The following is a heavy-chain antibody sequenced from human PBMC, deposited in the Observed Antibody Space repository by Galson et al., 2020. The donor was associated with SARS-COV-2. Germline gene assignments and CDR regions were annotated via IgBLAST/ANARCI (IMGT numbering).Heavy chain of an antibody. V-gene: IGHV4-34*01. Sequence: SQASETLSPTCAVYGASFGGYYWTWIRQSPGKGLEWIGEINHSGSTNYNPSLKSRVTISLDTSKNQFFLNLRSVTAADTAVYYCARRVVIAAIGYGGPGTLVTVSS. D-gene: IGHD2-2*02. CDR1: GASFGGYY. CDR2: INHSGST. CDR3: ARRVVIAAIGY. J-gene: IGHJ4*02.